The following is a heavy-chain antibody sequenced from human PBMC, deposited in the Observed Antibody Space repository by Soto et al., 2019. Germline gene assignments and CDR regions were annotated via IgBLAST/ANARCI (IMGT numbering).Heavy chain of an antibody. J-gene: IGHJ6*02. Sequence: GGSLRLSCTASGFTFNNYDMHWVRQATGKGLEWLSGIGAAGDTYYPGAVNGRFTISRDNARNSLYLQMNSLSAADTAVYYCVRGVLAPGDYYYGMDVWGQGTTVTVSS. CDR3: VRGVLAPGDYYYGMDV. D-gene: IGHD2-8*02. CDR2: IGAAGDT. CDR1: GFTFNNYD. V-gene: IGHV3-13*01.